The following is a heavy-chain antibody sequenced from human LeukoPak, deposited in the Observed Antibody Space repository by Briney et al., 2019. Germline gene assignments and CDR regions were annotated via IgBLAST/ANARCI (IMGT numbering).Heavy chain of an antibody. V-gene: IGHV4-59*02. D-gene: IGHD3-10*01. CDR2: IYYSGST. Sequence: SETLSLTCTVSGDSVNDYYWNWIRQPPGKGQEWIGYIYYSGSTDYNPSLKSRVTMSVDTSKHQFSLKLNSVTAADTAVYYCARGGARGSSAFDVWGQGTMVSVSA. CDR1: GDSVNDYY. J-gene: IGHJ3*01. CDR3: ARGGARGSSAFDV.